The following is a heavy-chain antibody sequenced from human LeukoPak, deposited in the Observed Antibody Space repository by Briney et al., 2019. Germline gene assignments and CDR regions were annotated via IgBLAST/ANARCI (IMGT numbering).Heavy chain of an antibody. D-gene: IGHD3-22*01. CDR2: IYYSGST. V-gene: IGHV4-59*01. CDR3: AGTYYYVSSGYYHYSL. Sequence: SETLSLTCTVSGGSISSYYWTWIRQPPGKGLEWIGYIYYSGSTNYNTSLKSRVTISVDTSKNQFSLKLTSVTAADTAVYYCAGTYYYVSSGYYHYSLWGQGTLVTVSS. J-gene: IGHJ4*02. CDR1: GGSISSYY.